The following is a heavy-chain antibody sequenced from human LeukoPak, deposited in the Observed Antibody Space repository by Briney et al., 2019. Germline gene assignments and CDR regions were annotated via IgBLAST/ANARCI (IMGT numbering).Heavy chain of an antibody. CDR3: ARDGPAYGSGRMGWFDP. J-gene: IGHJ5*02. V-gene: IGHV1-18*01. Sequence: ASVKVSCKASRYTFTNYGISWVRHAPGQGLEWMGWISAYNGNTKFAQKLQGRVTMTTDTSTSTAYMELRSLRSDDTAVYYCARDGPAYGSGRMGWFDPWGQGTLVTVSS. CDR2: ISAYNGNT. D-gene: IGHD3-10*01. CDR1: RYTFTNYG.